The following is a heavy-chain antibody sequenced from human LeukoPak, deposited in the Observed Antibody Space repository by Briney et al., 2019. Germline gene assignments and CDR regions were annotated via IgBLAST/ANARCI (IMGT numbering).Heavy chain of an antibody. CDR1: GFTFSSYA. CDR3: ARDRGWFGEFQDAFDI. J-gene: IGHJ3*02. V-gene: IGHV3-23*01. Sequence: GGSLRLSCAASGFTFSSYAMSWVRQAPGKGLEWVSVISGSGGSTYYADSVKGRFTISRDNSKNTLYLQMNSLRAEDTAVYYCARDRGWFGEFQDAFDIWGQGTMVTVSS. CDR2: ISGSGGST. D-gene: IGHD3-10*01.